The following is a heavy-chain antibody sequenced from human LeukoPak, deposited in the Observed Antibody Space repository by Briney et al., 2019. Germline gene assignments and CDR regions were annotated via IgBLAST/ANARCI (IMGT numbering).Heavy chain of an antibody. CDR3: ARDPSPSLWFGEYEYYFDY. CDR1: GFTFSSYA. D-gene: IGHD3-10*01. Sequence: PGGSLRLSCAASGFTFSSYAMHWVRQAPGKGLEWVAVISYDGSNKYYADSVKGRFTISRDNSKDTLYLQMNSLRAEDTAVYYCARDPSPSLWFGEYEYYFDYWGQGTLVTVSS. CDR2: ISYDGSNK. V-gene: IGHV3-30*04. J-gene: IGHJ4*02.